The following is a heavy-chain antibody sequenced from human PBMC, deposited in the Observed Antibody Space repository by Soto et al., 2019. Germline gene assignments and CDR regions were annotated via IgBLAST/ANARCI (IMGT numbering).Heavy chain of an antibody. Sequence: QLQLQESGPGLVKPSETLSLTCTVSGGSISSSSYYWGWIRQPPGKGLEWIGSIYYSGSTYYNPSLKSRVTISVDTSKNQFSLKLSSVTAADTAVYYCARVYYDFWSGYYTGPYYFDYWGQGTLVTVSS. CDR1: GGSISSSSYY. V-gene: IGHV4-39*01. CDR2: IYYSGST. CDR3: ARVYYDFWSGYYTGPYYFDY. D-gene: IGHD3-3*01. J-gene: IGHJ4*02.